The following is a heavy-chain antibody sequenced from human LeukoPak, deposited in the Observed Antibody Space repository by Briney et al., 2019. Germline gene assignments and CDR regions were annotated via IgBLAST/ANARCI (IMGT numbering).Heavy chain of an antibody. CDR3: ASQGSSGPGDAFDI. V-gene: IGHV4-39*07. D-gene: IGHD6-19*01. CDR1: GGSVNSDSYY. CDR2: IYYSGST. J-gene: IGHJ3*02. Sequence: SETLSLTCTVSGGSVNSDSYYWGWIRQTPGEGLEWIGSIYYSGSTYYNPSLKSRVTISVDKSKNQFSLKLSSVTAADTAVYYCASQGSSGPGDAFDIWGQGTMVAVSS.